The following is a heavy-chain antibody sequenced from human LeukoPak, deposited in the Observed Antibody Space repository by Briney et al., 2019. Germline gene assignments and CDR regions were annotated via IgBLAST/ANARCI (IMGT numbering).Heavy chain of an antibody. CDR1: GDSFIGSY. V-gene: IGHV4-59*01. CDR2: IYYPVDT. CDR3: ARRRYFDSTGYNPTYYFDN. D-gene: IGHD3-22*01. J-gene: IGHJ4*02. Sequence: PSATLSLTCTVSGDSFIGSYWSWIRQAPGKGLEWIGYIYYPVDTNYNPSLPSRVTISADVSKKQFSLRLTSVTAADTAVYYCARRRYFDSTGYNPTYYFDNWGQGLLVTVSS.